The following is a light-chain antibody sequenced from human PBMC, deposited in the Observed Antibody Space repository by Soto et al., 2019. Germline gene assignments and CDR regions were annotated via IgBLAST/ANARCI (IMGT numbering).Light chain of an antibody. Sequence: DIQMTQSPSTLSASVGDRVTITCRASQTIFRWLDWYQQRPGKAPNLLISDASDLQSGVPSRFSGSGSGAEFTLTIGRLQPDDFATYYCQQYNSYPWTFGQGTKV. CDR2: DAS. V-gene: IGKV1-5*01. CDR1: QTIFRW. CDR3: QQYNSYPWT. J-gene: IGKJ1*01.